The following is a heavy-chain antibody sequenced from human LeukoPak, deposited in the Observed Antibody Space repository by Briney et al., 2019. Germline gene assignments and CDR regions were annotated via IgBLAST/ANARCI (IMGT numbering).Heavy chain of an antibody. Sequence: PSETLSLTCSVSGDSFSNYYWTWIRQPPGKGLEWICYVYYSGSTNYNPSLKTRLHLSVDTSKNRFSLKLSSVTAADTVVYYCASSPRLTTSWFLFDSWGHGTLVTVSS. V-gene: IGHV4-59*08. CDR1: GDSFSNYY. D-gene: IGHD2-2*01. J-gene: IGHJ5*01. CDR2: VYYSGST. CDR3: ASSPRLTTSWFLFDS.